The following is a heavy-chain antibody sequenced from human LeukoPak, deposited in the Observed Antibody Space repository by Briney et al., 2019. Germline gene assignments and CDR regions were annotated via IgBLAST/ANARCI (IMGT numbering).Heavy chain of an antibody. V-gene: IGHV5-51*01. J-gene: IGHJ6*02. CDR3: ARHPYYYDSSGSSGMDV. Sequence: GESLKISCKGSGSSFTSYWIGWVRQMPGKGLEWMGIIYPGDSDTRYSPSFQGQVTISADKSISTAYLQWSSLKASDTAMYYCARHPYYYDSSGSSGMDVWGQGTTVTVSS. CDR2: IYPGDSDT. D-gene: IGHD3-22*01. CDR1: GSSFTSYW.